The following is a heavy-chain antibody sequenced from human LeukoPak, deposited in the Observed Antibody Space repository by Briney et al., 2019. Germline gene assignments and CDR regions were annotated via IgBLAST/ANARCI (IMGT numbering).Heavy chain of an antibody. Sequence: AAVKVSCKASGYTFTGYYIHWVRQAPGQGLEWMGWINPNSGGTNYAQKFQGRVTMTRDTSISTAYMELSRLRSDDTAVYYCARDKFGGVIVILDYWGQGTLVTVSS. CDR2: INPNSGGT. J-gene: IGHJ4*02. D-gene: IGHD3-16*02. V-gene: IGHV1-2*02. CDR3: ARDKFGGVIVILDY. CDR1: GYTFTGYY.